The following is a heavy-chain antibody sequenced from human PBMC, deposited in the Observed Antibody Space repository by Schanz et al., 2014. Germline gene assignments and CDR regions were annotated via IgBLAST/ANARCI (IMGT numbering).Heavy chain of an antibody. CDR1: GFTFSNYW. CDR3: ARGHYGMDV. Sequence: EVQLVESGGGLVQPGGSLRLSCAASGFTFSNYWMSWVRQAPGKGLEWVAYIKHDGSEKYHVDSVKGRFTISRDNGNGEAYLQINTISAEGTAVYYCARGHYGMDVWGPGTSVTVSS. J-gene: IGHJ6*02. V-gene: IGHV3-7*01. CDR2: IKHDGSEK.